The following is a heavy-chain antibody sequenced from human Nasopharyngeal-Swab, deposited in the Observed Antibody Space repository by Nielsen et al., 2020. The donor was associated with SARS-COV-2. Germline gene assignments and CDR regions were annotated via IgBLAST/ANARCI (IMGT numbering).Heavy chain of an antibody. Sequence: SKLLSSTFTLPGGPISSIRYHWCSSRQPPGKGLEWILSIYYSASTYYTPSLKSRVTISVDTSKNQFSLKLSSVTAADTAVYYCARDYDRWLVFDYWGQGTLVTVSS. V-gene: IGHV4-39*07. J-gene: IGHJ4*02. CDR3: ARDYDRWLVFDY. CDR2: IYYSAST. D-gene: IGHD6-19*01. CDR1: GGPISSIRYH.